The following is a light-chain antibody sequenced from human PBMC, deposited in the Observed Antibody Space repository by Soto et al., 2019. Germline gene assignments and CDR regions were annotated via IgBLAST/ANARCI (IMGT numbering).Light chain of an antibody. Sequence: EIVMTQSPATLSVSPGERATLSCRASQSVSRNLAWYQQKPGQAPRLLIYGESTRSTGIPARFSSSGSETEFTLTICSLESDDFAVYYCQQDNNWPPWTFGQGTKVDIK. CDR2: GES. V-gene: IGKV3-15*01. CDR1: QSVSRN. J-gene: IGKJ1*01. CDR3: QQDNNWPPWT.